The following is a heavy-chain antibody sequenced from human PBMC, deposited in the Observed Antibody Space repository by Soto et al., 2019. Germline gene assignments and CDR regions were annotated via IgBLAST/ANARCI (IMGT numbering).Heavy chain of an antibody. CDR1: GFTFDDYA. V-gene: IGHV3-9*01. J-gene: IGHJ4*02. D-gene: IGHD4-17*01. Sequence: EVQLVESGGGLVQPGRSLRLSCAASGFTFDDYAMHWVRQAPEKGLEWVSGISWNSGSIGYADSVKGRFTISRDNAKNSLYLQMNSLRAEDTALYYCATTDYDLDYWGQGTLVTVSS. CDR2: ISWNSGSI. CDR3: ATTDYDLDY.